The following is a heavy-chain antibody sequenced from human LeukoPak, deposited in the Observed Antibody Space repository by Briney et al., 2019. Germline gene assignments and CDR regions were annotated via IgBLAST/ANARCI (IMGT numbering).Heavy chain of an antibody. CDR2: INTDGSST. J-gene: IGHJ4*02. CDR1: GFTVYNNY. V-gene: IGHV3-74*01. D-gene: IGHD3-3*01. CDR3: ARGTYYDFWTPDY. Sequence: GGSLRLSCAASGFTVYNNYMTWVRQAPGKGLVWVSRINTDGSSTSYADSVKGRFTISRDNAKNTLYLQMNSLRAEDTAVYYCARGTYYDFWTPDYWGQGTLVTVSS.